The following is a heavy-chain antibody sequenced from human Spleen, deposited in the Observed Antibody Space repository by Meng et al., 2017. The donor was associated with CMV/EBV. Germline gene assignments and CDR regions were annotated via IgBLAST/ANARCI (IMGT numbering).Heavy chain of an antibody. CDR3: ARGGLGGIVPFFFDF. CDR1: GYTFTNYW. D-gene: IGHD2/OR15-2a*01. V-gene: IGHV5-51*01. J-gene: IGHJ4*02. Sequence: GESLKISCKASGYTFTNYWIVWVRQRPGKGLEWMGVIFPGDSHTTYGPSFQGHVTIPADTSISTAFLQWSSLEASDTAMYYCARGGLGGIVPFFFDFWGQGTLVTVSS. CDR2: IFPGDSHT.